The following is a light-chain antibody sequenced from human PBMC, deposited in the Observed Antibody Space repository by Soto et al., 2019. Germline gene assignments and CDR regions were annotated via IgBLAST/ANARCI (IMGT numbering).Light chain of an antibody. CDR1: QSVSSSY. CDR2: DAS. V-gene: IGKV3-20*01. J-gene: IGKJ1*01. Sequence: EIMLTQSPGTLSLSPGDRATLSCRASQSVSSSYLAWYQQKPGQAPRLVIYDASSRATGIPDRFSGSGSGADFTLTISRLEPEDFAVYYCQQYASSPRTFGQGTKVDIK. CDR3: QQYASSPRT.